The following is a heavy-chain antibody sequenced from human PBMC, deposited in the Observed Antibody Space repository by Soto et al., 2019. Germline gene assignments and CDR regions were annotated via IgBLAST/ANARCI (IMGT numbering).Heavy chain of an antibody. CDR2: IYSGGNT. Sequence: EVQLVESGGGLVQPGGSLRLSCAASGFTVSRNYMSWVRHAPGKGLEWVSVIYSGGNTYYADSVKDRFSISRDKSKNTLFLQMNSLRAEDTAMHYCGRGYQAEPQLLQVDYWGQGTLVTVSS. J-gene: IGHJ4*02. CDR3: GRGYQAEPQLLQVDY. D-gene: IGHD2-2*01. V-gene: IGHV3-66*01. CDR1: GFTVSRNY.